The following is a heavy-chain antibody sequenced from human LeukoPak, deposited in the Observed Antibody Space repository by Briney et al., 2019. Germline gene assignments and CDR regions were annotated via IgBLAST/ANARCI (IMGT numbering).Heavy chain of an antibody. CDR3: ATRGYCSGGSCYIAYYGMDV. CDR2: INHSGST. CDR1: GGSFSGYY. J-gene: IGHJ6*02. D-gene: IGHD2-15*01. V-gene: IGHV4-34*01. Sequence: SETLSLTCAVYGGSFSGYYRSWIRQPPGKGLEWIGEINHSGSTNYNPSLKSRVTIPVDTSKNQFSLKLSSVTAADTAVYYCATRGYCSGGSCYIAYYGMDVWGQGTTVTVSS.